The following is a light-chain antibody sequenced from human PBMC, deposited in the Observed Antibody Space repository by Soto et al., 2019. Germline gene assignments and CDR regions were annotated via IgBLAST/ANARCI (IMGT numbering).Light chain of an antibody. J-gene: IGLJ2*01. CDR1: SSNIGSNT. Sequence: QSVLTQPPSASGTPGQRVTISCSGSSSNIGSNTVNCYQQLPGTAPKLLIYSNNHRPSGGPDRFSGSKYGNSASLAISGLQSEDEADYYCAAWDDSLNGVVFGGGTKLTVL. CDR3: AAWDDSLNGVV. V-gene: IGLV1-44*01. CDR2: SNN.